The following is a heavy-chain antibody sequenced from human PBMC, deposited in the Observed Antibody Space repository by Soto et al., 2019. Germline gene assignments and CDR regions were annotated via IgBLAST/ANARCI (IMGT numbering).Heavy chain of an antibody. Sequence: PSETLSLTCTVSGGSISSGGYYWSWIRQHPGTGLEWIGYIYYSGSTYYNPSLKSRVTISVDTSKNQFSLKLSSVTAADTAVYYCARSLGYCTNGVCYLDAFDIWGQGTMVTVSS. CDR2: IYYSGST. J-gene: IGHJ3*02. CDR1: GGSISSGGYY. V-gene: IGHV4-31*03. CDR3: ARSLGYCTNGVCYLDAFDI. D-gene: IGHD2-8*01.